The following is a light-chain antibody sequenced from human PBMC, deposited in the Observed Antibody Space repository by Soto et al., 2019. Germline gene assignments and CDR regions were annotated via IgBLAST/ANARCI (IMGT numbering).Light chain of an antibody. CDR2: EVT. CDR1: SSDVGAYDY. CDR3: NSYTTSSTWV. J-gene: IGLJ3*02. Sequence: QTALTQPASVSGSPGQSITISCTGTSSDVGAYDYVSWHQQHPGKAPKLIISEVTNRPSGVSNRFSGSKSGNTASLTISGLQAEDEADYYCNSYTTSSTWVFGGGTKVTVL. V-gene: IGLV2-14*01.